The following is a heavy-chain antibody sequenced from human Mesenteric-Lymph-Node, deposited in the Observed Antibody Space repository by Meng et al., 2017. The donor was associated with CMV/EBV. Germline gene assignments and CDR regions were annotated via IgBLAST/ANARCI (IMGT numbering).Heavy chain of an antibody. V-gene: IGHV1-8*03. CDR2: MNPNSGNT. J-gene: IGHJ4*02. CDR1: GYTFTSYD. CDR3: ARGRYSSSWYFRFDY. D-gene: IGHD6-13*01. Sequence: ASVKVSCKASGYTFTSYDINWVRQATGQGLEWMGWMNPNSGNTGYAQKFQGRVTITRNTSIGTAYMELSSLRSEDTAVYYCARGRYSSSWYFRFDYWGQGTLVTVSS.